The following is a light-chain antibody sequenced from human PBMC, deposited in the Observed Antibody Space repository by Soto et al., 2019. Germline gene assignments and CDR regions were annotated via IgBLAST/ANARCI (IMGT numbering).Light chain of an antibody. J-gene: IGKJ4*01. CDR2: TLS. CDR1: QSLLESDDGNTS. CDR3: MQRIESPLLT. V-gene: IGKV2-40*01. Sequence: DIVMTQIALSLPVTPGEPASISCRSSQSLLESDDGNTSLDWSLQKPGQSPQVLIYTLSYRASGVPDRFRGSGSGTDFTLKISRVAAEDVGVYDYMQRIESPLLTFGGGTKVEIK.